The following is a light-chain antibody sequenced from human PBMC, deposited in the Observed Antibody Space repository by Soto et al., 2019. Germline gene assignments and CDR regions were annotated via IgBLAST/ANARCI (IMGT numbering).Light chain of an antibody. CDR2: WAS. J-gene: IGKJ2*01. CDR1: QSVLYSSNNQNY. CDR3: QQNFSLPYT. Sequence: DIVMTQSPDSLTVSLGERATINCKSSQSVLYSSNNQNYLTWYQKKPGQPPKLLIYWASTRESGVPDRFSGSGSGTDFTLTISSLQAEDVAVYYCQQNFSLPYTFGQGTKLEIQ. V-gene: IGKV4-1*01.